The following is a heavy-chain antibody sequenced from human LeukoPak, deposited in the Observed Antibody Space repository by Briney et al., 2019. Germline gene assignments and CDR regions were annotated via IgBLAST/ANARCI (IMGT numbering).Heavy chain of an antibody. Sequence: GRSLRLSCAASGFTFDDYAMHWVRQAPGKGLEWVSGISWNSGSIGYGDSVKGRFTISRDNAKNSLYLQMNSLRAEDTALYYCAKGPRWDITMVQGLVDYWGQGTLVTVSS. D-gene: IGHD3-10*01. V-gene: IGHV3-9*01. J-gene: IGHJ4*02. CDR3: AKGPRWDITMVQGLVDY. CDR2: ISWNSGSI. CDR1: GFTFDDYA.